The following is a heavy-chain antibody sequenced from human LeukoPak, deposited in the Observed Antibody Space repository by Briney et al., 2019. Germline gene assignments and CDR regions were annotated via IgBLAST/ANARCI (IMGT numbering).Heavy chain of an antibody. V-gene: IGHV1-18*01. Sequence: ASVKASCKAFGHRYSRYGIIWVRQAPGQGLEWMKWISAYNGDTDSAQGFHGRVTLTTDTSESTAYMYLRRLRSDDTAVYYCASPLTYYYDSNVRYAFEIWGQGTMVAVSS. CDR3: ASPLTYYYDSNVRYAFEI. J-gene: IGHJ3*02. CDR2: ISAYNGDT. CDR1: GHRYSRYG. D-gene: IGHD3-22*01.